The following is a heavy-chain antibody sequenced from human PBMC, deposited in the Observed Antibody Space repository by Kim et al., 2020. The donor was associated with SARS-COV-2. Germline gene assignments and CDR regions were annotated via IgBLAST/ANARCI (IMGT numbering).Heavy chain of an antibody. CDR3: ARDGYYYGSGSYYIGHYYYGMDV. D-gene: IGHD3-10*01. J-gene: IGHJ6*02. CDR2: IYYSGST. V-gene: IGHV4-59*01. CDR1: GGSISSYY. Sequence: SETLSLTCTVSGGSISSYYWSWIRQPPGKGLEWIGYIYYSGSTNYNPSLKSRVTISVDTSKNQFSLKLSSVTAADTAVYYCARDGYYYGSGSYYIGHYYYGMDVWGQGTTVTVSS.